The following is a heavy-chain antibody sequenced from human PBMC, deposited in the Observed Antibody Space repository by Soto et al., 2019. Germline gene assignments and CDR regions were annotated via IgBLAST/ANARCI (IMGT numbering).Heavy chain of an antibody. J-gene: IGHJ5*02. CDR1: GDSISSSYY. V-gene: IGHV4-39*01. Sequence: QLQLQESGPGLVKPSETLSLTGTVSGDSISSSYYWGWVRQPPGKGLECIGAVYYTGFTYYNPSLKSRLTISLDTSKNQFSLRLSSVTAADTAIYYYARLPVVVIALGYFDPWGPGTLVTVSS. D-gene: IGHD2-21*01. CDR3: ARLPVVVIALGYFDP. CDR2: VYYTGFT.